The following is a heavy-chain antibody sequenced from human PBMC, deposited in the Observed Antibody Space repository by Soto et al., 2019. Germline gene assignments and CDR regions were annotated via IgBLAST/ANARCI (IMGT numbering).Heavy chain of an antibody. D-gene: IGHD2-15*01. V-gene: IGHV5-51*01. J-gene: IGHJ6*03. CDR1: GYSFTSYW. CDR2: IYPGDSDT. CDR3: ARQRLQNDGYYYYMDV. Sequence: PGESLKISCKGSGYSFTSYWIGWVRQMPGKGLEWMGIIYPGDSDTRYSPSFQGQVTISADKSISTAYLQWSSLKASDTAMYYCARQRLQNDGYYYYMDVWGKGTTVTVS.